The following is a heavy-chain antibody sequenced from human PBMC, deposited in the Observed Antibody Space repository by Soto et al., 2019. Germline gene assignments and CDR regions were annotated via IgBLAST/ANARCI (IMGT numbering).Heavy chain of an antibody. D-gene: IGHD1-26*01. CDR1: GFTFRTYA. CDR3: AKDGWEVLRGFDP. CDR2: ISGSGGST. V-gene: IGHV3-23*01. J-gene: IGHJ5*02. Sequence: EVQLLESGGGLVQPGGSLRLSCAASGFTFRTYAMTWVRQAPGKGLEWVSTISGSGGSTYYADSVKGRFTISRDNSKNTLYLQMNSRRAEDTAVYYCAKDGWEVLRGFDPWGQGTLVTVSS.